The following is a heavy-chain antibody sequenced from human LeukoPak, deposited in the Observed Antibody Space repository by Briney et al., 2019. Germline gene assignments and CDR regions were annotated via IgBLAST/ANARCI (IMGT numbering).Heavy chain of an antibody. CDR2: IYYSGST. V-gene: IGHV4-39*07. Sequence: SETLSLTCTVSGGSISSSSYYWGWIRQPPGKGLEWIGSIYYSGSTYYNPSLKSRVTISVDTSKNQFSLKLSSVTAADTAVYYCARNLRIAAAGTYFDYWGQGTLVTVSS. D-gene: IGHD6-13*01. CDR3: ARNLRIAAAGTYFDY. CDR1: GGSISSSSYY. J-gene: IGHJ4*02.